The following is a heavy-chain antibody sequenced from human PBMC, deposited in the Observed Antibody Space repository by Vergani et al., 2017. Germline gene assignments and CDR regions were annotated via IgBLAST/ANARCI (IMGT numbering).Heavy chain of an antibody. D-gene: IGHD3-3*01. CDR1: GGSISSGGYS. Sequence: QLQLQESGSGLVKPSQTLFLTCAVSGGSISSGGYSWSWIRQPPGKGLEWIGYIYHSGSTYYNPSLKSRVTISVDRSKNQFSLKLSSVTAADTAVYYCARASGNYDFWSGYYTLNWFDPWGQGTLVTVSS. CDR3: ARASGNYDFWSGYYTLNWFDP. V-gene: IGHV4-30-2*01. J-gene: IGHJ5*02. CDR2: IYHSGST.